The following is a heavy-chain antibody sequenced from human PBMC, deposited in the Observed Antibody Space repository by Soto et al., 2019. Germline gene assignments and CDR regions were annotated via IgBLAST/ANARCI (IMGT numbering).Heavy chain of an antibody. CDR1: GFSVSSNY. D-gene: IGHD6-19*01. CDR2: IYTGGCT. V-gene: IGHV3-53*01. Sequence: EVQLVESGGGLIQPGGSLRLSCAASGFSVSSNYMSWVRQAPGKGLEWVSVIYTGGCTHYADSVEGRFTISRDISKNTLYLQMNSLRAEDTAVYYCARDPGSIAVAGTIWGQGTLVTVSS. J-gene: IGHJ4*02. CDR3: ARDPGSIAVAGTI.